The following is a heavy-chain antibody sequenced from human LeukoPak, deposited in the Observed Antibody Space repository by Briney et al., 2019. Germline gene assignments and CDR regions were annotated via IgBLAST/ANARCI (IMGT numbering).Heavy chain of an antibody. CDR2: ISGSGGST. V-gene: IGHV3-23*01. D-gene: IGHD4-11*01. J-gene: IGHJ4*02. CDR3: AKDPYSNYRGYYFNY. Sequence: TGGSLRLFCAASGFTFSSYAMSWVRQAPGKGLEWVSAISGSGGSTYYADSVKGRFTISRDNSKNTLYLQMNSLRAEDTAVYYCAKDPYSNYRGYYFNYWGQGTLVTVSS. CDR1: GFTFSSYA.